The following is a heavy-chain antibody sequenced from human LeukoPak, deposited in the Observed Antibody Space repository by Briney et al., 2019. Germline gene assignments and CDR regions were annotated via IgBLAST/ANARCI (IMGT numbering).Heavy chain of an antibody. CDR3: ARVGGRQLVKDYFDY. Sequence: PGGSLRLSCAASGFTFSSYWMSWVRQAPGKGLEWVANIKQDGSEKYYVDSVKGRFTISRDNAKNSLYLQMNSLRAGDTAVYYCARVGGRQLVKDYFDYWGQGTLVTVSS. J-gene: IGHJ4*02. CDR2: IKQDGSEK. D-gene: IGHD6-13*01. V-gene: IGHV3-7*03. CDR1: GFTFSSYW.